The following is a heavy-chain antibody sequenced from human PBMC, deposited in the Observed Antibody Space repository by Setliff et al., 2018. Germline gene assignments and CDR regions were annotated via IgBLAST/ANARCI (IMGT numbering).Heavy chain of an antibody. D-gene: IGHD3-22*01. Sequence: PSETLSLTCTVSGGSISPYYWSWIRQPPGKGLEWIGYIYHSGYTSYNPPLKSRVTLSVDTSKNKLSLRLTSVTAADTALYYCARGLHDTSDDYYVGAFDMWGLGTMVTVSS. CDR3: ARGLHDTSDDYYVGAFDM. J-gene: IGHJ3*02. CDR1: GGSISPYY. V-gene: IGHV4-59*01. CDR2: IYHSGYT.